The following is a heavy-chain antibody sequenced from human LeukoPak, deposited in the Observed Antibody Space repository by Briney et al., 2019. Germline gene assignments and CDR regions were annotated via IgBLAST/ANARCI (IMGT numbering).Heavy chain of an antibody. D-gene: IGHD3-10*01. Sequence: SETLSLTCAVYGGSFSGYYWSWIRQPPGKGLEWIGEINHSGSTNYDPSLKSRVTISVDTSKNQFSLKLSSVTAADTAVYYCARHTMVRGVIITDYFDYWGQGTLVTVSS. J-gene: IGHJ4*02. CDR1: GGSFSGYY. CDR3: ARHTMVRGVIITDYFDY. V-gene: IGHV4-34*01. CDR2: INHSGST.